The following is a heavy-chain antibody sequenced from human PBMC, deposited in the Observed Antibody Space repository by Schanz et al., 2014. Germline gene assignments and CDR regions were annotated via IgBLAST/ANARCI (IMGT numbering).Heavy chain of an antibody. V-gene: IGHV3-30*18. D-gene: IGHD3-10*01. CDR1: GFTFSDAW. Sequence: VQLVESGGGLVQPGGSLRLSCAASGFTFSDAWMSWVRQAPGKGLEWVGVISYDGSKKSYADSVKGRFTISRDNSKNTLYLQMNSLRPEDTAVYYCAKYRGYYRVSGSYRELEYWGQGTLVTVSS. CDR2: ISYDGSKK. J-gene: IGHJ4*02. CDR3: AKYRGYYRVSGSYRELEY.